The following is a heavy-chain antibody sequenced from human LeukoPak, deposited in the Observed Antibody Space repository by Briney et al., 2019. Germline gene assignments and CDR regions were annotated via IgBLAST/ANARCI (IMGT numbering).Heavy chain of an antibody. D-gene: IGHD6-13*01. CDR1: GYTFTSYD. V-gene: IGHV1-8*01. CDR2: MNPNSGNT. Sequence: ASVKVSCKASGYTFTSYDINWVRQATGQGLEWMGWMNPNSGNTGYAQKFQGRVTMTRNTSMSTAYMELSSLRSEDTAVYYCARRGIAAAGRDSWFDPWGQGTLVTVSS. CDR3: ARRGIAAAGRDSWFDP. J-gene: IGHJ5*02.